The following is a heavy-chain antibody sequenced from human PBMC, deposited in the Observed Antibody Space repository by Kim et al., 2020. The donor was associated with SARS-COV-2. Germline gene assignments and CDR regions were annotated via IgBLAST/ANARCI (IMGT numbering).Heavy chain of an antibody. CDR1: GYTFSSYS. CDR2: INLNNGNT. Sequence: ASVKVSCKASGYTFSSYSISWVRQAPGQGLEWIGWINLNNGNTNYAQKVQGRVTVTTDTATGTAHMELRSLRADDTAVYYCARDARVVGATAIDYWGQGTLVIVSS. J-gene: IGHJ4*02. V-gene: IGHV1-18*04. CDR3: ARDARVVGATAIDY. D-gene: IGHD1-26*01.